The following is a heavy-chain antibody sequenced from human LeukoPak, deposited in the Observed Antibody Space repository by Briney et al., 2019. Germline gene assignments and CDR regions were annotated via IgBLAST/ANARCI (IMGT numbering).Heavy chain of an antibody. D-gene: IGHD6-13*01. CDR2: IYPGDSDT. CDR1: GYSFTSYW. Sequence: KFGESLKISCKGSGYSFTSYWIGWVRQMPGKGLEWMGIIYPGDSDTRYSPSFQGQVTISADKSISTAYLQWSSLKASDTAMYYCARPGYSSSWTRGGFDYWGQGTLVTVSS. CDR3: ARPGYSSSWTRGGFDY. V-gene: IGHV5-51*01. J-gene: IGHJ4*02.